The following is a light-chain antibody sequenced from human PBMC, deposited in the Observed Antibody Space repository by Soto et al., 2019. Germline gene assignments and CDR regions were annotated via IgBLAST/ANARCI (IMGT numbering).Light chain of an antibody. CDR3: QQYNSYPWT. J-gene: IGKJ1*01. CDR2: KAS. Sequence: DIQMTQSPSTLSASVGDRVNSTCRASQSISSWLAWYQQKPGKAPKLLIYKASSLESGVPSRFSGSGSGTEFTLTISSLQPDDFATYYCQQYNSYPWTFGQGTKVDIK. CDR1: QSISSW. V-gene: IGKV1-5*03.